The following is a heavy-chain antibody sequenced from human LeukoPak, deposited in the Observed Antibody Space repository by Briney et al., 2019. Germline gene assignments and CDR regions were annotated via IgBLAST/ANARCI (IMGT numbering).Heavy chain of an antibody. J-gene: IGHJ6*03. CDR3: ARHFVGFSQTYYYYYYMDV. CDR2: IKQDGSEK. Sequence: GGSLRLSCAASGFTFSSYGMHWVRQAPGKGLEWVANIKQDGSEKYYVDSVKGRFTISRDNAKNSLYLQMNSLRAEDTAVYYCARHFVGFSQTYYYYYYMDVWGKGTTVTVSS. V-gene: IGHV3-7*01. D-gene: IGHD2-15*01. CDR1: GFTFSSYG.